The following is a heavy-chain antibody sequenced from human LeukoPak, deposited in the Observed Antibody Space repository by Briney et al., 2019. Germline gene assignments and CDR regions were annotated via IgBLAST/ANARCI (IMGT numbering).Heavy chain of an antibody. CDR3: TTDIPIITYYYGSGSYY. Sequence: GGSLRLSCAASGFTFSNAWMSWVRQAPGKGLEWVGRIKSKTDGGTTDYAAPVKGKFTISRDDSKNTLYLQMNSLKTDDTAVYYCTTDIPIITYYYGSGSYYWGQGTLVTVSS. J-gene: IGHJ4*02. CDR1: GFTFSNAW. CDR2: IKSKTDGGTT. D-gene: IGHD3-10*01. V-gene: IGHV3-15*01.